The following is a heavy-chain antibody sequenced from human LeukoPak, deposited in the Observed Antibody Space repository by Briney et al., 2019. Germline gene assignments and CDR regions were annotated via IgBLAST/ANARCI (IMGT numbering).Heavy chain of an antibody. CDR2: IKQDGSEK. V-gene: IGHV3-7*01. D-gene: IGHD6-13*01. J-gene: IGHJ6*03. CDR3: ARVKSSSWYYYYYYMDV. Sequence: GGSLRLSCAASGFTFSSYWMSWVRQAPGKGLEWVANIKQDGSEKYYVDSVKGRFTISRDNAKNSLYLQMNSLRAEDTAVYYCARVKSSSWYYYYYYMDVLGKGTTVTVSS. CDR1: GFTFSSYW.